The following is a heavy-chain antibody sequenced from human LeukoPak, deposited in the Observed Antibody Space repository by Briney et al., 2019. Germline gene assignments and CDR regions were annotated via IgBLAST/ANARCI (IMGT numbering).Heavy chain of an antibody. J-gene: IGHJ4*02. CDR2: IYSGGSR. Sequence: GGSLRLSCAASGFTVSSNYMSWVRQAPGKGLEWVSVIYSGGSRYYADSVKGRFTISRDNSKNTLYLQMNSLRAEDTAVYYCASSSWSNYFDYWGQGTLVTVSS. CDR3: ASSSWSNYFDY. CDR1: GFTVSSNY. D-gene: IGHD6-13*01. V-gene: IGHV3-66*01.